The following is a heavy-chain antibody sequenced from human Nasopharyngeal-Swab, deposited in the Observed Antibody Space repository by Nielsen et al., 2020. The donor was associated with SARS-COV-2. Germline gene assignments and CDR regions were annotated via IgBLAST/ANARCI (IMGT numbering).Heavy chain of an antibody. Sequence: LSLTCAASGFTFSSYGMHWVRQAPGKGLEWVAVISYDGSNKYYADSVKGRFTISRDNSKNTLYLQMNSLRAEDTAVYYCAKDAHDDYGDYAFDIWGQGTMVTVSS. J-gene: IGHJ3*02. CDR3: AKDAHDDYGDYAFDI. CDR2: ISYDGSNK. V-gene: IGHV3-30*18. CDR1: GFTFSSYG. D-gene: IGHD4-17*01.